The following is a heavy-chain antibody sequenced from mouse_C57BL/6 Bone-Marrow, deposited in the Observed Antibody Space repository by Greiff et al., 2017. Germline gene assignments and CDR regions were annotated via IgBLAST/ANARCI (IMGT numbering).Heavy chain of an antibody. J-gene: IGHJ4*01. CDR1: GFNIKDDY. Sequence: EVQLQQSGAELVRPGASVKLSCTASGFNIKDDYMHWVKQRPEQGLEWIGWIDPENGDTEYASKFQGKATITADTSSNTAYLQLSSLTSEDTAVYYCIRGYDFYSMDYWGQGTSVTVAS. V-gene: IGHV14-4*01. CDR2: IDPENGDT. CDR3: IRGYDFYSMDY. D-gene: IGHD2-2*01.